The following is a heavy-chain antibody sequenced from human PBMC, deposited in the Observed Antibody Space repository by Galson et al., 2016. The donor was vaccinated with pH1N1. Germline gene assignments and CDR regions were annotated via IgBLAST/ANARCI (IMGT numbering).Heavy chain of an antibody. CDR3: ARDRHYGDDRAFDH. D-gene: IGHD5-12*01. Sequence: VKVSCKASGGTFGSHTISWVRQAPGQGLEWMGRIIPMLDISNYAQRFHGRVTITADTSTYTAYMELSSLRSDDTAMYYCARDRHYGDDRAFDHWGRGTLVTVSS. CDR2: IIPMLDIS. J-gene: IGHJ4*02. V-gene: IGHV1-69*10. CDR1: GGTFGSHT.